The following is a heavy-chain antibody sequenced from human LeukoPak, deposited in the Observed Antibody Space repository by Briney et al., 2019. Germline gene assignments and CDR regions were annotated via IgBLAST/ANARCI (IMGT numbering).Heavy chain of an antibody. V-gene: IGHV4-31*03. J-gene: IGHJ4*02. CDR2: IYYSGST. D-gene: IGHD5-18*01. CDR1: GGSISSGGYY. CDR3: ARDGGSDSYGSYYFDY. Sequence: SQTLSLTCTVSGGSISSGGYYWSWIRQHPGKGLEWIGYIYYSGSTYYNPPLKSRVTISVDTSKNQFSLKLSSVTAADTAVYYCARDGGSDSYGSYYFDYWGQGTPVTVSS.